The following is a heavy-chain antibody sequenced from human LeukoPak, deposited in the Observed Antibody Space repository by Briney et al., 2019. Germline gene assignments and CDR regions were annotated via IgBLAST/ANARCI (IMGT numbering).Heavy chain of an antibody. CDR2: ISGGGTST. CDR1: GFTFSSYA. Sequence: GGSLRLSCAASGFTFSSYAMSWVRQAPGKGLEWVSIISGGGTSTYYVDSVKGRFTVSRDNSRNTPYLQMNSPRDEDTAVYYCAKGHSDYGTGFDLWGQGTLVTVSS. D-gene: IGHD4-17*01. J-gene: IGHJ5*02. V-gene: IGHV3-23*01. CDR3: AKGHSDYGTGFDL.